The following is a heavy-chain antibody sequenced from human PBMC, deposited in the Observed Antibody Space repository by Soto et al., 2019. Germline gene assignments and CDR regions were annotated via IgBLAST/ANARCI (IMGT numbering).Heavy chain of an antibody. Sequence: GGSLRLSCAASGFTFSSYGMHWVRQAPGKGLEWVAVISYDGSNKYYADSVKGRFTISRDNSKNTLYLQMNSLRAEDTAVYYCAKDQVFAGGSYYFAYWGQGTLVTVSS. CDR3: AKDQVFAGGSYYFAY. CDR1: GFTFSSYG. CDR2: ISYDGSNK. V-gene: IGHV3-30*18. D-gene: IGHD1-26*01. J-gene: IGHJ4*02.